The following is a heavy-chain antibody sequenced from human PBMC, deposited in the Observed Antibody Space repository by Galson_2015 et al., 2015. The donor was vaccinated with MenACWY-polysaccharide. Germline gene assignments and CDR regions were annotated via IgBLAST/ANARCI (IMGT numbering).Heavy chain of an antibody. CDR3: ARDACSSVNCFSYFLYDMDV. J-gene: IGHJ6*04. CDR1: GFTFGSYA. D-gene: IGHD2-2*01. V-gene: IGHV3-33*08. CDR2: ISSDGENA. Sequence: SLRLSCAASGFTFGSYAIHWARQAPGKGLEWVALISSDGENAYYADSVRGRFTISRDNSKKTVSLEMNSLRNDDTAVFFCARDACSSVNCFSYFLYDMDVRVKGTTVSVSS.